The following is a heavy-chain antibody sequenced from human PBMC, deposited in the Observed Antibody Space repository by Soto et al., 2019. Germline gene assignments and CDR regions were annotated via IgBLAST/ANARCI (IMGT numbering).Heavy chain of an antibody. CDR3: AKDLGHGGRGAFDI. D-gene: IGHD7-27*01. Sequence: QVQLVESGGGVVQPGRSLRLSCAASGFTFSSYGMHWVRQAPGKGLEWVAVISYDGSTKYYADSVKGRFTISRDNSKNTLYMQMNSLRAEDTAVYYCAKDLGHGGRGAFDIWGQGTMVTVSS. CDR1: GFTFSSYG. CDR2: ISYDGSTK. J-gene: IGHJ3*02. V-gene: IGHV3-30*18.